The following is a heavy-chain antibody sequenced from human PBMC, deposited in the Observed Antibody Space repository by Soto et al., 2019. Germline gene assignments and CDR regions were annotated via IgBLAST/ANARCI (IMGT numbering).Heavy chain of an antibody. CDR1: GFTFNSYA. J-gene: IGHJ1*01. V-gene: IGHV3-30*04. CDR3: ARDIERIRGFHNNSVAPDN. Sequence: PGGALRLTCAASGFTFNSYAMHWVRQAPGQGLEWVAVISFNGIDTYYADSVKGRVTISRDNSRNTVFLQMTSLRTEDTAVFYCARDIERIRGFHNNSVAPDNWSQATLVTV. CDR2: ISFNGIDT. D-gene: IGHD1-20*01.